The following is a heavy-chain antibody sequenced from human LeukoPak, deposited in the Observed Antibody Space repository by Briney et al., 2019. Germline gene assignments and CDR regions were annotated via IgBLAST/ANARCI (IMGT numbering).Heavy chain of an antibody. V-gene: IGHV7-4-1*02. CDR1: GYTFTSYA. CDR2: INTNTGNP. J-gene: IGHJ5*02. Sequence: ASVKVSCKASGYTFTSYAMNWVRQAPGQGLEWMGWINTNTGNPTYAQGFTGRFVFSLDTSVSTAYLQISSLKAEDTAVYCCARYPWYCSGGSCYDNWFDPWGQGTLVTVSS. D-gene: IGHD2-15*01. CDR3: ARYPWYCSGGSCYDNWFDP.